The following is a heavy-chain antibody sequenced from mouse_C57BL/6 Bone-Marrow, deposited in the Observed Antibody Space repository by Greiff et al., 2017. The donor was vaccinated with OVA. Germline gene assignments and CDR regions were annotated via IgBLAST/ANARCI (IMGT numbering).Heavy chain of an antibody. CDR2: INYDGSST. V-gene: IGHV5-16*01. Sequence: EVKLMESEGGLVQPGSSMKLSCTASGFTFSDYYMAWVRQVPEKGLEWVANINYDGSSTYYLDSLKSRFIISRDNAKNILYLQMSSLKSEDTATYYCARDGGHWYFDVWGTGTTVTVSS. J-gene: IGHJ1*03. CDR3: ARDGGHWYFDV. CDR1: GFTFSDYY.